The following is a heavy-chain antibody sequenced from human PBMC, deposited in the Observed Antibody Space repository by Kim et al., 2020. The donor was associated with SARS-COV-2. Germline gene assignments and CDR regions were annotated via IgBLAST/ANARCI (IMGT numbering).Heavy chain of an antibody. Sequence: GGSLRLSCEASGFTFTSYAMTWVRQAPGKGLEWVASIGITGGNTYYADSVKGQFTISRDNSRDTLFLHMNSLRAEDTAVYYCTKRTSGDWPFDYWGQGTLVTVSS. J-gene: IGHJ4*02. CDR2: IGITGGNT. CDR3: TKRTSGDWPFDY. V-gene: IGHV3-23*01. CDR1: GFTFTSYA. D-gene: IGHD2-2*01.